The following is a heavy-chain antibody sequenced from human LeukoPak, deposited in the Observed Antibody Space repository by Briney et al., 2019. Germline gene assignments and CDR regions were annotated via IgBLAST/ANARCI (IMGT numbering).Heavy chain of an antibody. CDR3: ARGLGGDFWSGYYGSWFDP. CDR1: GGSISSSSYY. J-gene: IGHJ5*02. Sequence: PSETLPLTCTVSGGSISSSSYYWGWIRQPPGKGLEWIGSIYYSGSTYYNPSLKSRVTISVDTSKNQFSLKLSSVTAADTAVYYCARGLGGDFWSGYYGSWFDPWGQGTLVTVSS. V-gene: IGHV4-39*01. D-gene: IGHD3-3*01. CDR2: IYYSGST.